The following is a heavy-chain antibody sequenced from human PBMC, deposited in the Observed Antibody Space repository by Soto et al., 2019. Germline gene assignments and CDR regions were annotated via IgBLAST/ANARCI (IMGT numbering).Heavy chain of an antibody. Sequence: EVQLVESGGGLVKPGGSLRLSCAASGFTFSNAWMNWVRQAPGKGLEWVGRIKSKTDGGTTDYAAPVKGRFTISRDDSKNTLYLQMNSLKTEDTAVYYCTTETRPSAYYIKYYYYGMDVWGQGTTVTVSS. CDR3: TTETRPSAYYIKYYYYGMDV. D-gene: IGHD3-22*01. J-gene: IGHJ6*02. CDR2: IKSKTDGGTT. CDR1: GFTFSNAW. V-gene: IGHV3-15*07.